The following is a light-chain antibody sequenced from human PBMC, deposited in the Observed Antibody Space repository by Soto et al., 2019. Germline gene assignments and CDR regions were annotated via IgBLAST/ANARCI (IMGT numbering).Light chain of an antibody. J-gene: IGLJ2*01. CDR3: CSYAEGSTLV. Sequence: QSALTQPASVSGSPGQSITISCTGTSSDVGSYNLVSWYQQHPGKAPKLIIYEVNKRPSGVSNRFSGSKSGNTASLTISGLQAEDEADYYCCSYAEGSTLVFAGGTTLTVL. CDR2: EVN. CDR1: SSDVGSYNL. V-gene: IGLV2-23*02.